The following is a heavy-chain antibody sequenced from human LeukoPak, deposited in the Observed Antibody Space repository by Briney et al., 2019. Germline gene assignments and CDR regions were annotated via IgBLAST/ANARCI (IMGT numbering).Heavy chain of an antibody. CDR2: IWYDGGNK. CDR1: GFTFSSYG. CDR3: ARAAYDSSGYLTL. J-gene: IGHJ4*02. Sequence: GGSLRLSCAASGFTFSSYGMHWVRQAPGKGLEWVTVIWYDGGNKYYADSVKGRFTISRDNSKNTLYLQMNSLRAEDTAVYYCARAAYDSSGYLTLWGQGTLVTVSP. V-gene: IGHV3-33*01. D-gene: IGHD3-22*01.